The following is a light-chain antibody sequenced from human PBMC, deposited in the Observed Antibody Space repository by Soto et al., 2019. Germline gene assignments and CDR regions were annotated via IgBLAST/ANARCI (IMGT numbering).Light chain of an antibody. V-gene: IGKV3D-15*01. CDR1: QSVFSN. CDR2: GAS. J-gene: IGKJ2*01. CDR3: QQYNNWPMYT. Sequence: EIVMTQSPATLSVSPGERATLSCTASQSVFSNLAWYQQKPGQAPRLLIYGASMRATGVPARFSGGGSGTEFTLTISSLQSEDFAVYYCQQYNNWPMYTFGQGTKLEIK.